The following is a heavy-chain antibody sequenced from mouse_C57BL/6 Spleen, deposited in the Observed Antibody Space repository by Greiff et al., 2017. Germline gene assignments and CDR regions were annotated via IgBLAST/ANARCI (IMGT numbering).Heavy chain of an antibody. Sequence: QVQLKQPGAELVMPGASVKLSCKASGYTFTSYWMHWVKQRPGQGLEWIGEIDPSDSYTNYNQKFKGKSTLTVDKSSSTAYMQLSSLTSEDSAVYYCARVLRIYFDYWGQGTTLTVSS. CDR3: ARVLRIYFDY. CDR1: GYTFTSYW. V-gene: IGHV1-69*01. D-gene: IGHD1-1*01. J-gene: IGHJ2*01. CDR2: IDPSDSYT.